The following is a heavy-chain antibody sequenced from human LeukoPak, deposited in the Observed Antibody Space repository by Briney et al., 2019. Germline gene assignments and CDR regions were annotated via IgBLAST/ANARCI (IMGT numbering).Heavy chain of an antibody. Sequence: GGSLRLSCAASGFTFTSCGMHWVRQAPGKGLEWVTFIRYDGSKTYYADSVKGRFTISRDNSKNTLYLQMNSLRADDTAVYYCAKERDYFDSILYYWGEGMVVTVSS. V-gene: IGHV3-30*02. CDR3: AKERDYFDSILYY. CDR2: IRYDGSKT. CDR1: GFTFTSCG. D-gene: IGHD3-22*01. J-gene: IGHJ4*02.